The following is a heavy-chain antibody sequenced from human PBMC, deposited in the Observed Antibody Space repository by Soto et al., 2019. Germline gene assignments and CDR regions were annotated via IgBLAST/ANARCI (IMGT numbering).Heavy chain of an antibody. J-gene: IGHJ4*02. Sequence: GGSLRLSCAASGFTFSSYAMSWVRQAPGKGLEWVSAISSSGTNTYYADSVKGRFTISRDNAKNSLYLQMNSLRAEDTAVYYCAKHSSGWYYFDYWGQGTLVTVSS. CDR2: ISSSGTNT. CDR1: GFTFSSYA. V-gene: IGHV3-23*01. D-gene: IGHD6-19*01. CDR3: AKHSSGWYYFDY.